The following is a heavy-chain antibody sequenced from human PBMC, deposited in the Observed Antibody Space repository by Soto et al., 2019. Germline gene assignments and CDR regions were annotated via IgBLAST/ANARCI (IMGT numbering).Heavy chain of an antibody. J-gene: IGHJ5*02. D-gene: IGHD3-9*01. CDR2: ISGSGGST. Sequence: EVQLLESGGGLVQPGGSLRLSCAASGFTFSSYAMSWVRQAPGKGLEWVSAISGSGGSTYYADSVKGRFTISRDNSKNTLYLQMNSLRAEDTAVYYCAKDASVLRYFDGDNIAWFDPWGQGTLVTVSS. CDR1: GFTFSSYA. CDR3: AKDASVLRYFDGDNIAWFDP. V-gene: IGHV3-23*01.